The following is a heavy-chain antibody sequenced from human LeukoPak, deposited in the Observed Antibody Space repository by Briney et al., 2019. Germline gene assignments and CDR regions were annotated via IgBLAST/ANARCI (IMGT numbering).Heavy chain of an antibody. CDR3: TTAWFHYYDSSGYSP. CDR2: IKSKTDGGTT. V-gene: IGHV3-15*01. D-gene: IGHD3-22*01. Sequence: PGGSLRLSCAASGFTFSNAWMSWVRQAPGKGLEWVGRIKSKTDGGTTDYAAPVKGRFTISRDDSKNTLYLQMNSLKAEDTAVYYCTTAWFHYYDSSGYSPWGQGTLVTVSS. CDR1: GFTFSNAW. J-gene: IGHJ5*02.